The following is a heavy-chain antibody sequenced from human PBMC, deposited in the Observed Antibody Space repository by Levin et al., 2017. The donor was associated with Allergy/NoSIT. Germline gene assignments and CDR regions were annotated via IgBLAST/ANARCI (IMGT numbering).Heavy chain of an antibody. J-gene: IGHJ2*01. CDR3: ARDTYLDL. Sequence: GESLKISCKSSGYTFTRNGIDWMRQAPGQGLEWMGWINPSNGDTKYAQKFQGRVTLTTDTSTSTASMELRTLTSDDTAVYYCARDTYLDLWGRGTLVAVSS. CDR1: GYTFTRNG. CDR2: INPSNGDT. V-gene: IGHV1-18*01.